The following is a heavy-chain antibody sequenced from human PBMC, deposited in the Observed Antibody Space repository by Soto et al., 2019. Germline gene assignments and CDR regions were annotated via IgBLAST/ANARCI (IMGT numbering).Heavy chain of an antibody. CDR3: ASPLWRNDYNWGYFDL. Sequence: QVQLVESGGGVVQPGRSLRLSCAASGFTFSSYAMHWVRQAPGKGLEWVAVISYDGSNKYYADSVKGRFTISRDNSKNTLYLQMNCLRAEDTAVYYCASPLWRNDYNWGYFDLWGRGTLVTVSS. CDR2: ISYDGSNK. CDR1: GFTFSSYA. J-gene: IGHJ2*01. V-gene: IGHV3-30-3*01. D-gene: IGHD4-4*01.